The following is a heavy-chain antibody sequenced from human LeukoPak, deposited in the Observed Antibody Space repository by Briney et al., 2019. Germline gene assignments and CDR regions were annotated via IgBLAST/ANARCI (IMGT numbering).Heavy chain of an antibody. V-gene: IGHV4-34*01. Sequence: SETLSLTCAVYGGSFSGYYWSWIRQPPGKGLEWIGEINHSGSTNYNPSLKSRVTISVDTSKNQFSLKLSSVTAADTAVYYCARGVRTIFGVDIIRDYFDYWGQGTLVTVSS. J-gene: IGHJ4*02. D-gene: IGHD3-3*01. CDR3: ARGVRTIFGVDIIRDYFDY. CDR2: INHSGST. CDR1: GGSFSGYY.